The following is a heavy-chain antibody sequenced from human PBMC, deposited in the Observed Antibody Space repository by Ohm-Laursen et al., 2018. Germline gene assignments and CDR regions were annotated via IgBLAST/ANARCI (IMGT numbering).Heavy chain of an antibody. Sequence: SLRLSCSAAGFTFSNYAMTWVRQAPGRGLVWVSAITDGGGSTYYADSVKGRFTISRDNSKNTLYLQMNSLRAEDTAVYYCARDVAHGGYGFGMDVWGQGTTVTVSS. J-gene: IGHJ6*02. CDR2: ITDGGGST. CDR3: ARDVAHGGYGFGMDV. V-gene: IGHV3-23*01. CDR1: GFTFSNYA. D-gene: IGHD5-12*01.